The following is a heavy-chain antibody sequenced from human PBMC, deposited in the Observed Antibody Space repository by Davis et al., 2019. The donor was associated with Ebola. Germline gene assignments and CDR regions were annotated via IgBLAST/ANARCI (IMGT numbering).Heavy chain of an antibody. Sequence: ASVKVSCKASGYNFNDYYLHWVRQAPGKGLEWMGGSDPEDGEKIYAQKFQGRVIMTEDTSTDTAFMELSSLRSEDTAVYYCSSEYGDYWGQGTLVTVSS. CDR2: SDPEDGEK. J-gene: IGHJ4*02. D-gene: IGHD3-10*01. CDR1: GYNFNDYY. V-gene: IGHV1-24*01. CDR3: SSEYGDY.